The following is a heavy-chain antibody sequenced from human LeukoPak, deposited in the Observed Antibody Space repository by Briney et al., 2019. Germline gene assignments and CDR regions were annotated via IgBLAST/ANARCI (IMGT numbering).Heavy chain of an antibody. D-gene: IGHD1-26*01. CDR3: ANVIGGATTGAFDI. CDR1: GFAFDVYA. J-gene: IGHJ3*02. CDR2: ISESGGRT. Sequence: QPGGSLRLSCAASGFAFDVYAMNWVRQAPGKGLEWVSGISESGGRTYYAESVKGRFTISRDNSKNTLYLQMNSLRAEDTAVYYCANVIGGATTGAFDIWGQGTMVTVSS. V-gene: IGHV3-23*01.